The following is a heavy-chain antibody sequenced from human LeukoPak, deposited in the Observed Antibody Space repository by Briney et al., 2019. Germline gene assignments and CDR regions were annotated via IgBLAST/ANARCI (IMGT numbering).Heavy chain of an antibody. J-gene: IGHJ3*02. V-gene: IGHV5-51*01. D-gene: IGHD3-10*01. CDR2: IYPGNSDT. CDR3: ARGSSASGGGAFDI. Sequence: GESLKISCKGSGYRFATYWIGRVRQVPGKGLEWMGIIYPGNSDTRYSPSFQGQVTISADKSISTAYLQWSSLKASDTAMYYCARGSSASGGGAFDIWGQGTMVTVSS. CDR1: GYRFATYW.